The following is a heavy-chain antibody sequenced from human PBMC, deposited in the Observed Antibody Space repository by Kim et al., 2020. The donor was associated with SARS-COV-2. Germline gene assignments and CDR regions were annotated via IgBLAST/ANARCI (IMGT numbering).Heavy chain of an antibody. CDR3: LGSGSFDY. CDR1: GFTFSSYG. Sequence: GGSLRLSCAASGFTFSSYGMHWVRQAPGKGLEWVAVISYDGSNKYYADSVKGRFTISRDNSKNTLYLQMNSLRAEDTAVYYCLGSGSFDYWGQGTLVTVSS. D-gene: IGHD3-10*01. V-gene: IGHV3-30*03. CDR2: ISYDGSNK. J-gene: IGHJ4*02.